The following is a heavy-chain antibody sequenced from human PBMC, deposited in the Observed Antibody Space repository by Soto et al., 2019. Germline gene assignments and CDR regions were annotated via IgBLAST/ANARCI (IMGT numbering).Heavy chain of an antibody. CDR2: IYYSGST. V-gene: IGHV4-39*01. D-gene: IGHD2-2*01. J-gene: IGHJ4*02. CDR3: ARRRPVVVPAAPDY. CDR1: GGSISSSSYY. Sequence: SETLSLTCTVSGGSISSSSYYWGWIRQPPGKGLEWIGSIYYSGSTYYNPSHKSRVTISVDTSKNQFSLKLGSVTAADTAVYYCARRRPVVVPAAPDYWGQGTLVTVSS.